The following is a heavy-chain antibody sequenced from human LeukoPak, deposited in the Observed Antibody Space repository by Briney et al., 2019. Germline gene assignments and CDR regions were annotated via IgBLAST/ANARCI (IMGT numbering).Heavy chain of an antibody. J-gene: IGHJ4*02. V-gene: IGHV1-69*05. CDR3: ARSWELPWDDY. CDR1: GGTFSSYA. D-gene: IGHD1-26*01. Sequence: GASVKVSCKASGGTFSSYAISWVRQAPGQGLEWMGGIIPIFGTANYAQKFQGRVAMTRNTSISTAYMELSSLRSEDTAVYYCARSWELPWDDYWGQGTLVTVSS. CDR2: IIPIFGTA.